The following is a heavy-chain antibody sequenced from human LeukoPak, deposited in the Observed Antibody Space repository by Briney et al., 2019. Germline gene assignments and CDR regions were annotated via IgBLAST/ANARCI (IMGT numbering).Heavy chain of an antibody. Sequence: ASVKVSCKASGYTFTSYGISWVRQAPGQGLEWMGWISAYNGNTNYAQKLQGRVTMTTDTSTSTAYMELRSLRSDDTAVYYCALQPFSSSWPGFDYWGQGTLVTVSS. CDR3: ALQPFSSSWPGFDY. V-gene: IGHV1-18*04. CDR2: ISAYNGNT. D-gene: IGHD6-13*01. CDR1: GYTFTSYG. J-gene: IGHJ4*02.